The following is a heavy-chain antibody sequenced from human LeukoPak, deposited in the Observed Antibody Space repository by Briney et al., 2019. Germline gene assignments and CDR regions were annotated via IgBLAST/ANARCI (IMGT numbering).Heavy chain of an antibody. J-gene: IGHJ3*02. Sequence: SETLSLTCTVSSGPISISSYYWGWIRQPPRKGLEWIGTIYYSGSTYYNPSLKSRVTISTDMSKNQFSLKLSSVTAADTAVYYCARAMATISLDAFDIWGQGTMVTVSS. CDR3: ARAMATISLDAFDI. CDR2: IYYSGST. V-gene: IGHV4-39*07. CDR1: SGPISISSYY. D-gene: IGHD5-24*01.